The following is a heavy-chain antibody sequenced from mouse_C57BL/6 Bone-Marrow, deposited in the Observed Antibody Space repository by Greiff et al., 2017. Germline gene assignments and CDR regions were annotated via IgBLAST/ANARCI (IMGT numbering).Heavy chain of an antibody. J-gene: IGHJ4*01. CDR1: GYTFTSYW. Sequence: VQLQQPGAELVKPGASVKLSCKASGYTFTSYWMHWVKQRPGQGLEWIGMIHPNSGSTNYNEKFKSKATLTVDKSSSTAYMQLNSQTSEDSAVYYCAVGGPSIYDGYPYAMDYWGQGTSVTVSS. D-gene: IGHD2-3*01. V-gene: IGHV1-64*01. CDR3: AVGGPSIYDGYPYAMDY. CDR2: IHPNSGST.